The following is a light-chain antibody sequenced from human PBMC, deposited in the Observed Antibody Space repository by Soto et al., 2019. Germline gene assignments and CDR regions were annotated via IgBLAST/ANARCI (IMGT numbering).Light chain of an antibody. CDR2: AAS. CDR1: QGISSY. CDR3: QQLNSYPRT. V-gene: IGKV1-9*01. J-gene: IGKJ1*01. Sequence: DIQLTQSPFFLSASVGERVTLTCRASQGISSYLAWYQQKPGKAPKLLIYAASTLQSGVPSRFSGSGSGTEFTLTISSLQPEDFATYYCQQLNSYPRTFGQGTKV.